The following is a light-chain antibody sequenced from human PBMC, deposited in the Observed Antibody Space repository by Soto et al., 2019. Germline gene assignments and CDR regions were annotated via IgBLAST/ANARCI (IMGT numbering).Light chain of an antibody. CDR3: SSFASSNTWV. CDR1: SSDVGAYNY. J-gene: IGLJ3*02. Sequence: HSALTQPPSASGSPGQSVTISCTGTSSDVGAYNYVSWYQQHAGKAPKLVIYEVTKRPSGVPDRFSGSKSANTASLTVSGVQAEDEADYYCSSFASSNTWVFGGGTKLTVL. V-gene: IGLV2-8*01. CDR2: EVT.